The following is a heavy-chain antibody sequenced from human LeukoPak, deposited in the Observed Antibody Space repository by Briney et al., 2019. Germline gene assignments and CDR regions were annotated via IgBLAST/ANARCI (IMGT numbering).Heavy chain of an antibody. J-gene: IGHJ4*02. CDR2: IYSGGST. V-gene: IGHV3-66*01. Sequence: GGSLRLSCAASGFTVSSNYMSWVRQAPGKGLEWVSVIYSGGSTYYADSVKGRFTFSRGNAKNLLYLQMNSLRVEDTAVYYCARDRLSSGCLDNWGQGTLVTVSS. D-gene: IGHD6-19*01. CDR1: GFTVSSNY. CDR3: ARDRLSSGCLDN.